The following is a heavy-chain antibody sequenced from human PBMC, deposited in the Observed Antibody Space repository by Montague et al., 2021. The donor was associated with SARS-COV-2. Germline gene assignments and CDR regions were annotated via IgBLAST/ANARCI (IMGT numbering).Heavy chain of an antibody. CDR3: ARHPPHAPSGNYLVHGGFDI. CDR2: IFQSGGI. J-gene: IGHJ3*02. CDR1: GGSIGGTNYY. V-gene: IGHV4-39*01. Sequence: SETLSLTCTVSGGSIGGTNYYWDWIRQAPGKGLEGIGNIFQSGGICYNPSLKSRVTISVDTSSNQFSLRLSSVTAADTAAYFCARHPPHAPSGNYLVHGGFDIWGQGTMVTVSS. D-gene: IGHD3-10*01.